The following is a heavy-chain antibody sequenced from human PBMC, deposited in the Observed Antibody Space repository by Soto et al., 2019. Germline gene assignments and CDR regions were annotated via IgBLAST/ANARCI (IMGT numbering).Heavy chain of an antibody. D-gene: IGHD3-10*01. CDR1: GFTFSSYN. CDR3: AGDLVSGSGSLGH. V-gene: IGHV3-48*01. Sequence: EVQLVESGGGLVQPGGSLRLSCAASGFTFSSYNMNWVRQAPGKGLEWVSYISSSSTTIHYGDSVRGRFSISRDNAKSTLYLQMNSLRAEDTAVYYCAGDLVSGSGSLGHWGQGTLVTVSS. J-gene: IGHJ4*02. CDR2: ISSSSTTI.